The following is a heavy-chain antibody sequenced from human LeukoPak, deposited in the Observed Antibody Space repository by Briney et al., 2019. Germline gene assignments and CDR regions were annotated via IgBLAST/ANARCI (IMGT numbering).Heavy chain of an antibody. CDR3: AKDAALSRYSSSGGFDP. J-gene: IGHJ5*02. D-gene: IGHD6-13*01. CDR2: ISGSGGST. V-gene: IGHV3-23*01. Sequence: GGSLRLSCAASGFTFSSYGMHWVRQAPGKGLEWVSAISGSGGSTYYADPVKGRFTISRDNSKNTLYLQMNSLRAEDTAVYYCAKDAALSRYSSSGGFDPWGQGTLVTVSS. CDR1: GFTFSSYG.